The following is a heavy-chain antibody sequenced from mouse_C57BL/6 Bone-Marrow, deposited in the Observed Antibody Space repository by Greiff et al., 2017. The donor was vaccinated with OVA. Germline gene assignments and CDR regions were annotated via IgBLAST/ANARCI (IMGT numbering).Heavy chain of an antibody. J-gene: IGHJ3*01. CDR1: GYSITSGYY. CDR2: ISYDGSN. Sequence: EVKLQESGPGLVKPSPSLSLTCSVTGYSITSGYYWNWIRQVQGNQLEWMGNISYDGSNNYNPSIKNRISITRDTSKNPFFLKLNSLTTEDTATYYCARGGFAYWGQGTLVTVSA. CDR3: ARGGFAY. V-gene: IGHV3-6*01.